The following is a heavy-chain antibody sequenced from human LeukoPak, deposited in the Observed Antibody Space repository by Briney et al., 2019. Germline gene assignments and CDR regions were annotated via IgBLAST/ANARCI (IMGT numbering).Heavy chain of an antibody. Sequence: GASVKVSCKTSGGTFSGYAISWVRQAPGQGLEWMGGIIPIFGTANYAQKFQGGVTITADESTSTAYMELSSLRSEDTAVYYCARGRGRATIFGLDYWGQGTLVTVSS. V-gene: IGHV1-69*13. J-gene: IGHJ4*02. CDR3: ARGRGRATIFGLDY. CDR1: GGTFSGYA. CDR2: IIPIFGTA. D-gene: IGHD5-24*01.